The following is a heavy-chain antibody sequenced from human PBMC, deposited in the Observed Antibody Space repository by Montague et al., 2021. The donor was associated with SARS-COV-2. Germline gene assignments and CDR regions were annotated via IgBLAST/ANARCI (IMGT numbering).Heavy chain of an antibody. CDR2: INHSGTT. D-gene: IGHD4-23*01. CDR3: ARWDPQTLTLIGLRGKSASDY. J-gene: IGHJ4*02. V-gene: IGHV4-34*01. Sequence: SQTLSLTCAVYGGSFSGHYWSWIRQPPGKGLEWIAEINHSGTTNYNFNPSLRSRVTISVDTSKSQFSLKLSSVTAADTGVYYCARWDPQTLTLIGLRGKSASDYWGQGTLVTVSS. CDR1: GGSFSGHY.